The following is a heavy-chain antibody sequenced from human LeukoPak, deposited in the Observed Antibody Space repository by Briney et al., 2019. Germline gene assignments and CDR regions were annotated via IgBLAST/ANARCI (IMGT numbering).Heavy chain of an antibody. CDR1: GLAFSDYK. V-gene: IGHV3-49*04. Sequence: PGRSLRLFCRVSGLAFSDYKLSWVCQLPGKGLEWVGFIRISAYGATTEYSAPVKDRFSISRDDSNRLVYLQINTLKTEDTAVYYFATHRPVSHSIIWHYRDQGAQVTVSS. CDR2: IRISAYGATT. J-gene: IGHJ4*02. CDR3: ATHRPVSHSIIWHY. D-gene: IGHD3-10*01.